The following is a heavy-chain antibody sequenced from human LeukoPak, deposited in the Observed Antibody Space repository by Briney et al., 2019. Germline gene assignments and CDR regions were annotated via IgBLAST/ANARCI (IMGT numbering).Heavy chain of an antibody. CDR2: ISGSGGST. V-gene: IGHV3-23*01. CDR3: AKPPPRYCSSTSCSTHFDY. Sequence: GSLRLSCAASGFPFSSYAMSWVRQAPGKGLEWVSAISGSGGSTYYADSVKGRFTISRDNSKNTLYLQMNSLRAEDTAVYYCAKPPPRYCSSTSCSTHFDYWGQGTLVTVSS. CDR1: GFPFSSYA. J-gene: IGHJ4*02. D-gene: IGHD2-2*01.